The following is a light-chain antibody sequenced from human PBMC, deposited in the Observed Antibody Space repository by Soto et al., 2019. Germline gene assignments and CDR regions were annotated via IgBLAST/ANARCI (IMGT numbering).Light chain of an antibody. J-gene: IGLJ3*02. CDR1: NSDVGGYNY. V-gene: IGLV2-8*01. CDR2: EVT. CDR3: SSYAASNNFYFV. Sequence: QSALTQPPSASRSPGQSATISCTGTNSDVGGYNYVSWYQQYPGRAPKLMIYEVTKRPSGVPDRFSGSKSGNTASLTVSGLQAEDEADYYCSSYAASNNFYFVFGGGTKVTVL.